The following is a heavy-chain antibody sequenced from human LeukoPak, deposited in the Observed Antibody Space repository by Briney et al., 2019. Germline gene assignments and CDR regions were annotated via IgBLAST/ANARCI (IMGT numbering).Heavy chain of an antibody. D-gene: IGHD6-19*01. CDR1: GFTVSSNY. V-gene: IGHV3-66*01. J-gene: IGHJ4*02. CDR2: IYSGGST. Sequence: GGSLRLSCAASGFTVSSNYMSWVRQAPGKGLEWVSVIYSGGSTYYADSVKGRFTISRDNSKNTLYLQMNSLRAEDTAVYYCAKEEGAIAVAGTSDYWGQGTLVTVSS. CDR3: AKEEGAIAVAGTSDY.